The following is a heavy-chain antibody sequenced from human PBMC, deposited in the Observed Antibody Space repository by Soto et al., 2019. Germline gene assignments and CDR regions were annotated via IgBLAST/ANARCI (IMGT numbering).Heavy chain of an antibody. V-gene: IGHV1-18*01. CDR1: GYTFTSYG. CDR3: ARDGRRFLEWLPSDDY. D-gene: IGHD3-3*01. Sequence: QVQLVQSGAEVKKPGASVKVSCKASGYTFTSYGISWVRQAPGQGLEWMGWISAYNGNTNYAQKLQGRVTMTTDTSTSRADMELRSLRSDDTAVYYCARDGRRFLEWLPSDDYWGQGTLVTVSS. CDR2: ISAYNGNT. J-gene: IGHJ4*02.